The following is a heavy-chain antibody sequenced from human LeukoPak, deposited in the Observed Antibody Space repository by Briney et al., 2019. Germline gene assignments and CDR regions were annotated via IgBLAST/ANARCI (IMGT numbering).Heavy chain of an antibody. CDR1: GGSISSSSYY. V-gene: IGHV4-39*01. Sequence: SETLSLTCTVSGGSISSSSYYWGWIRQPPGKGLEWIGSIYYSGSTYYNPSLKSRVTISVDTSKNQFSLKLSSVTAADTAVYYCARTNNYDSSGYYPKHLAFDIWGQGTMVTVSS. D-gene: IGHD3-22*01. CDR3: ARTNNYDSSGYYPKHLAFDI. J-gene: IGHJ3*02. CDR2: IYYSGST.